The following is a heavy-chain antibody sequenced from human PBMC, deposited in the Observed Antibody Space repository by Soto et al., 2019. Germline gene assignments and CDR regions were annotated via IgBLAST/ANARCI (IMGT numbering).Heavy chain of an antibody. CDR2: IYHSGST. D-gene: IGHD3-22*01. J-gene: IGHJ4*02. V-gene: IGHV4-30-2*01. CDR3: ARVDDSSGFDY. CDR1: GGSISSGGYS. Sequence: ASETLSLTCAVSGGSISSGGYSWSWIRQPPGKGLEWIGYIYHSGSTYYNPSLKSRVTISVDRSKNQFSLKLSSVTAADTAVYYRARVDDSSGFDYWGQGTLVTVSS.